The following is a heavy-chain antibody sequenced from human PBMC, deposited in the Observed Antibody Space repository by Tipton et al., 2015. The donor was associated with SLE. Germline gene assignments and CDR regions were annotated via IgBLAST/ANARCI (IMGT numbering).Heavy chain of an antibody. D-gene: IGHD3-10*01. CDR1: GFTFSSYA. J-gene: IGHJ4*02. CDR2: ISYDGSNK. CDR3: ARDSAMVRGVMDY. V-gene: IGHV3-30*04. Sequence: RSLRLSCAASGFTFSSYAMHWVRQAPGKGLEWVAVISYDGSNKYYADSVKGRFTISRDNSKNTLYLQMNSLRAEDTAVYYCARDSAMVRGVMDYWGQGTLVTVSS.